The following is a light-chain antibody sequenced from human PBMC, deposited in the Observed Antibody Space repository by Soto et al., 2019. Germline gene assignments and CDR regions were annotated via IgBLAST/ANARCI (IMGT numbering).Light chain of an antibody. Sequence: EIVLMQSPGTLSLSPGERATLSCRASQSVSSTYLAWYQQKPGQAPRLLIYDASRRATGIPDRFTGSGFGTDFTLTISRLAPEDLAVYYCQQYGGSPRTFGQGTKVELK. CDR1: QSVSSTY. V-gene: IGKV3-20*01. J-gene: IGKJ1*01. CDR3: QQYGGSPRT. CDR2: DAS.